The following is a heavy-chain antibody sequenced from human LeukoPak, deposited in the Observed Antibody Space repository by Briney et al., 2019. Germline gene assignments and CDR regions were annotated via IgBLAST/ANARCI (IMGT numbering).Heavy chain of an antibody. CDR1: GFIFNNYA. D-gene: IGHD2/OR15-2a*01. Sequence: GGSLRLSCAASGFIFNNYAMSWVRQAPGKGLEWVAVISYDGSNKYYADSVKGRFTISRDNSKNTLYLQMNSLRAEDTAVYYCARDFTHFNRAFDIWGQGTMVTVSS. V-gene: IGHV3-30-3*01. CDR2: ISYDGSNK. CDR3: ARDFTHFNRAFDI. J-gene: IGHJ3*02.